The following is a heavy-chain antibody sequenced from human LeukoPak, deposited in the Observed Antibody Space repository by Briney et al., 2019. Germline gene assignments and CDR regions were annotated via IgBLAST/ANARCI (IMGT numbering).Heavy chain of an antibody. D-gene: IGHD6-25*01. CDR3: ARSLGLARVYSRAMDV. V-gene: IGHV4-31*03. CDR2: IYYSGST. Sequence: SQTQSLTCTVSGGSISSGGYYWSWIRQLPGKGLEWIGYIYYSGSTYYNPSLPSLKSRLTISLDTSKNQFSLKLRSVTAADTAVYYCARSLGLARVYSRAMDVWGQGNTVTVSS. J-gene: IGHJ6*02. CDR1: GGSISSGGYY.